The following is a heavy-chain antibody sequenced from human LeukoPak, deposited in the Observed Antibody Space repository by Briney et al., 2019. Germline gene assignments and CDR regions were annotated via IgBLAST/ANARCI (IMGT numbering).Heavy chain of an antibody. V-gene: IGHV3-7*01. Sequence: PGGSLRLSCAASEFTFNNYWMNWVRQAPGKGLEWVANIKQDGSEKYYVDSVKGRFTISRDNPKNSLYLQMNSLRAEDTAVYYCARGRGMDVWGQGTTVTVSS. CDR2: IKQDGSEK. J-gene: IGHJ6*02. CDR1: EFTFNNYW. CDR3: ARGRGMDV.